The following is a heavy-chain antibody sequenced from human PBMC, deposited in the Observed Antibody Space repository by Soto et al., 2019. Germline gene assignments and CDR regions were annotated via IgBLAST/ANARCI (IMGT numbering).Heavy chain of an antibody. J-gene: IGHJ4*02. CDR2: IYPGDSDT. V-gene: IGHV5-51*01. CDR1: GYSFTSYW. D-gene: IGHD3-3*01. Sequence: ESLKISCKGSGYSFTSYWIGWVRQMPGKGLEWMGIIYPGDSDTRYSPSFQGQVTISADKSISTAYLQWSSLKASDTAMYYCARLGGSLEWLSPVFYWGQGTLVTVSS. CDR3: ARLGGSLEWLSPVFY.